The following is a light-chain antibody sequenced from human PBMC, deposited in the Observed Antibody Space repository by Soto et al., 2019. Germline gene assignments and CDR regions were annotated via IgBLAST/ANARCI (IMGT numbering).Light chain of an antibody. V-gene: IGKV3-15*01. CDR3: QQYNNWPRT. J-gene: IGKJ1*01. CDR1: ENVRTF. CDR2: GAS. Sequence: EVVLTQSPATLSLSPGERATLSCRASENVRTFVDWYQQKPGQAPRLLIYGASTRATGIPARFSGSGSGTEFTLTISSLQSEDFAVYYCQQYNNWPRTFGQGTKVDI.